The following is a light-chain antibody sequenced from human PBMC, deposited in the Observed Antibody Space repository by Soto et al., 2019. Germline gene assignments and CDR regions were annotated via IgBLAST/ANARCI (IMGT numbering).Light chain of an antibody. CDR1: SSNVGAYKY. V-gene: IGLV2-14*01. CDR2: EVS. CDR3: QSYGDSLSGYV. J-gene: IGLJ1*01. Sequence: QSVLTQPASVSGSPGQSITISCTGTSSNVGAYKYVSWYQQHPGKAPKVMIYEVSNRPSGVSNRFSGSKSGNTASLTISGLQAEDEADYYCQSYGDSLSGYVFGTGTKVTVL.